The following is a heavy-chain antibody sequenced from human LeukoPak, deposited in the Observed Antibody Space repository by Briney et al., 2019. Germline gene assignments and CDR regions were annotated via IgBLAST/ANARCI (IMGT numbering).Heavy chain of an antibody. CDR1: GGSISSYY. D-gene: IGHD6-13*01. CDR3: ARVKGSSNWDAFDI. CDR2: IYYSGST. J-gene: IGHJ3*02. Sequence: SETLSLTCTVSGGSISSYYWSWVRQPPGKGLEWIGYIYYSGSTNYNPSLKSRVTISVDTSKNQFSLKLSSVTAADTAVYYCARVKGSSNWDAFDIWGQGTMVTVSS. V-gene: IGHV4-59*01.